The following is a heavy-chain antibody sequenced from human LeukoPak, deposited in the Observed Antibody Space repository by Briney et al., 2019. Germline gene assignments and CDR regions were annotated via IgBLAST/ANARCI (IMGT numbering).Heavy chain of an antibody. V-gene: IGHV3-7*04. CDR1: GFTFRSYR. CDR2: IKQGESER. Sequence: PGGSLRLSCAASGFTFRSYRMNWVRQALGKGVEWVASIKQGESERYYVDSVNGRFAISRDNAKNSLYLQMNSLRAEDTAVYYCARGDNSAFDIWGQGTMVTVSS. CDR3: ARGDNSAFDI. D-gene: IGHD3-22*01. J-gene: IGHJ3*02.